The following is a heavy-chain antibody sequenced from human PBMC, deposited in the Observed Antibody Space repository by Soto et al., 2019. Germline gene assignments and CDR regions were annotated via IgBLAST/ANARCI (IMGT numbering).Heavy chain of an antibody. CDR3: ARRLCITMTEDRFDH. D-gene: IGHD3-22*01. J-gene: IGHJ3*01. CDR2: IYPGDSDT. CDR1: GYSFTSYW. Sequence: GESLKISCKGSGYSFTSYWIGWVRQMHGKGLEWMGIIYPGDSDTRYSPSFQGQVTISADKSISTAYLQWSSLKASDTAMYYCARRLCITMTEDRFDHWGQGTRATVS. V-gene: IGHV5-51*01.